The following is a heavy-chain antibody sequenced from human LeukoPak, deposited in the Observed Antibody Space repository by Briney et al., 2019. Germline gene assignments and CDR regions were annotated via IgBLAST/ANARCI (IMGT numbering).Heavy chain of an antibody. CDR1: GDSISGSRFS. CDR2: ISYSGTS. J-gene: IGHJ5*02. CDR3: ASLLNGGVAHWFDP. Sequence: PSETLSLTCSVSGDSISGSRFSWGWIRQPPGKGLEWIGSISYSGTSYHNPSLKSRVTISVDTSKNQFSLRLSSVTAADTAVYYCASLLNGGVAHWFDPWGQGTLVTVSS. V-gene: IGHV4-39*01. D-gene: IGHD7-27*01.